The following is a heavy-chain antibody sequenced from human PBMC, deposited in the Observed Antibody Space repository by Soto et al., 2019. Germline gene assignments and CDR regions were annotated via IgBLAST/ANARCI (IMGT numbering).Heavy chain of an antibody. CDR2: ISYDGSNK. CDR1: GFTFSSYA. Sequence: QVQLVESGGGVVQPGRSLRLSCAASGFTFSSYAMHWVRQAPGKGLEWVAVISYDGSNKYYADSVKGRFTISRDNSKNTLNLQMNSLRAEDTAVYYCARDLSRQQLGTFDYWGQGTLVTVSS. V-gene: IGHV3-30-3*01. J-gene: IGHJ4*02. D-gene: IGHD6-13*01. CDR3: ARDLSRQQLGTFDY.